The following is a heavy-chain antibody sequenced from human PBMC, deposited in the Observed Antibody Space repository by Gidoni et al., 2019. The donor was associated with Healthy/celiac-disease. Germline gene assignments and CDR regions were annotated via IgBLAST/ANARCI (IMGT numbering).Heavy chain of an antibody. CDR2: SSWNSGSI. CDR3: AKAITAMLFDY. V-gene: IGHV3-9*01. J-gene: IGHJ4*02. CDR1: GVTFDDYA. D-gene: IGHD5-18*01. Sequence: EVQLVESGGGLVQPGGSMRLSCAASGVTFDDYAMHWVRQAPGKGLGWVSGSSWNSGSIGYADSVKGRFTISRDNAKNSLYLQMNSLRAEDTALYYCAKAITAMLFDYWGQGTLVTVSS.